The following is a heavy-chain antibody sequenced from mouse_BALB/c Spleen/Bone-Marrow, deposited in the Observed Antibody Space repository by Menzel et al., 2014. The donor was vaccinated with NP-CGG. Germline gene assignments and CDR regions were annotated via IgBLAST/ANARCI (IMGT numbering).Heavy chain of an antibody. CDR3: ARWYYFDY. V-gene: IGHV1-67*01. J-gene: IGHJ2*01. Sequence: VKLQQSGPGLVQPGVSVKLSCKGYEYTFPDYDMPWVRKSHEKSLELIGVISTYSGNTNYNQKVKGKATMSVDKSSSTAYMELARLTSEDSASYYCARWYYFDYWGQGTTLTVAS. CDR1: EYTFPDYD. CDR2: ISTYSGNT.